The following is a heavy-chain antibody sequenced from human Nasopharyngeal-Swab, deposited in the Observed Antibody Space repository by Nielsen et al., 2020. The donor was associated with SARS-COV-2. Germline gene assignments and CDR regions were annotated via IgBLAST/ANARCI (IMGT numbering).Heavy chain of an antibody. Sequence: GESLKISCAASGFTFSNYAMHWVRQAPGKGLEWVVPISYDGSNENYADSVKGRFTISRDNSKNTLYLQMNSLRADDTAVYYCAKDSQMYFYDSRGYGPPDYWGQGTLVTVSS. J-gene: IGHJ4*02. CDR3: AKDSQMYFYDSRGYGPPDY. CDR2: ISYDGSNE. V-gene: IGHV3-30*04. CDR1: GFTFSNYA. D-gene: IGHD3-22*01.